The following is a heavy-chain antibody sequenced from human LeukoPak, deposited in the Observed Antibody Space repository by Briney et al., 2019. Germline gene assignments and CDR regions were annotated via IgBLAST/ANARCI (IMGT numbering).Heavy chain of an antibody. CDR1: GYTFTGYY. CDR3: ARWSTMVRGVITTWGAFDI. V-gene: IGHV1-2*04. Sequence: ASVKVSCKASGYTFTGYYMHWVRQAPGQGLEWMGWINPNSGGTNYAQKFQGWVTMTRDTSISTAYMELSRLRSDDTAVYYCARWSTMVRGVITTWGAFDIRGQGTMVTVSS. D-gene: IGHD3-10*01. J-gene: IGHJ3*02. CDR2: INPNSGGT.